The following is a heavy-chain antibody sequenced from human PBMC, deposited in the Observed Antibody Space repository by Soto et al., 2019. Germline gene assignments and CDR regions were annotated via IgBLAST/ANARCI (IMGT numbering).Heavy chain of an antibody. CDR1: GFTVSSNY. Sequence: LRLSCAASGFTVSSNYMSWVRQAPGKGLEWVANIRQDGGAQYYVDSVKGRFTISRDNAKNSVYLQMDSLRVEDTAVYYCVRGGHGSGSYLGSSWGQGILVTVSS. V-gene: IGHV3-7*03. CDR2: IRQDGGAQ. J-gene: IGHJ5*02. D-gene: IGHD3-10*01. CDR3: VRGGHGSGSYLGSS.